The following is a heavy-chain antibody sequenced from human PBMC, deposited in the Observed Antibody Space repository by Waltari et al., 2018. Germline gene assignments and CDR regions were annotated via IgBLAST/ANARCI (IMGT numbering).Heavy chain of an antibody. V-gene: IGHV1-69*05. Sequence: QVQLVQSGAEVKKPGSSVKVSCKASGGTFSSYAISWVRQAPGQGLEWMGGIIPIFGTANYAQKFQGRVTITTDESTSTAYMELSSLRSEDTAVYYCARFLGLVGTVTTHYGMDVWGQGTTVTVSS. CDR1: GGTFSSYA. D-gene: IGHD4-17*01. CDR3: ARFLGLVGTVTTHYGMDV. CDR2: IIPIFGTA. J-gene: IGHJ6*02.